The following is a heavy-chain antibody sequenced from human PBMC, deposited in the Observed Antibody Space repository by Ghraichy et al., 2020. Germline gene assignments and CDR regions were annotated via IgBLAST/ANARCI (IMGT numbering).Heavy chain of an antibody. J-gene: IGHJ3*02. D-gene: IGHD4-17*01. CDR1: GFTFSTYA. CDR2: ISGSGGST. V-gene: IGHV3-23*01. Sequence: GGSLRLSCAASGFTFSTYAMSWVRQAPGKGLEWVSTISGSGGSTYYADSVKGRFTISRDNSKSTLYLQMNSLRAEDTAVYYCANVAYRGDYMNDIWGQGTMVTVS. CDR3: ANVAYRGDYMNDI.